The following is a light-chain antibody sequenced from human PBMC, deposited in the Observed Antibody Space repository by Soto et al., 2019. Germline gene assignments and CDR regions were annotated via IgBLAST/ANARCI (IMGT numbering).Light chain of an antibody. CDR1: QSVSSN. CDR3: QQYNNWS. J-gene: IGKJ1*01. CDR2: GAS. V-gene: IGKV3-15*01. Sequence: EIVMTQFLATLSVSPGERATLSCRASQSVSSNLAWYQQKPGQAPRLLIYGASTRATGIPARFSGSGSGTEFTLTISSLQSEDFAVYYCQQYNNWSFGQGTKVDIK.